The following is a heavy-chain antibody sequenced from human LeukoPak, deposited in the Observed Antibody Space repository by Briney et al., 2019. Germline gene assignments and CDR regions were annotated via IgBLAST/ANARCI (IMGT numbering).Heavy chain of an antibody. D-gene: IGHD3-10*01. J-gene: IGHJ4*02. Sequence: GSLRLSCAASGFNFKSYSMNWVRQAPGKGLVWVSFISSTSSNLLYADSVKGRFTVSGDNGKNSLYLQMNSLRAEDTADYYCARAAGHYFDYWGQGSLVTVSS. CDR1: GFNFKSYS. V-gene: IGHV3-21*06. CDR3: ARAAGHYFDY. CDR2: ISSTSSNL.